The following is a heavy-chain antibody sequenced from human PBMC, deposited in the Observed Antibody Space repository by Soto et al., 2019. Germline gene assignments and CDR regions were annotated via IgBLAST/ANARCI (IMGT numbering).Heavy chain of an antibody. D-gene: IGHD3-10*01. CDR1: GYSISNSRFY. CDR3: ASLIGSGSRYRDN. CDR2: IYHTGNA. J-gene: IGHJ4*02. V-gene: IGHV4-39*01. Sequence: SETLSLTCSVSGYSISNSRFYWAWIRQPPGEGLEWIGSIYHTGNAYYNPSLKSRVTISVDTSKNQFSLKLSSVTAADTAVYYCASLIGSGSRYRDNWGQGTLVTVSS.